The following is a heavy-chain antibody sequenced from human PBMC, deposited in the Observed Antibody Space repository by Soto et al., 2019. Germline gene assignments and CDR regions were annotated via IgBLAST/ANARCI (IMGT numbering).Heavy chain of an antibody. V-gene: IGHV4-34*01. D-gene: IGHD3-22*01. CDR1: DGSFGGYY. CDR3: ARAVSYDSSGYYFDY. J-gene: IGHJ4*02. CDR2: INHSGST. Sequence: KASETQSLTCAVYDGSFGGYYWSWIRQPPGKGLEWIGEINHSGSTNYNPSLKSRVTISVDTSKNQFSLKLSSVTAADTAVYYCARAVSYDSSGYYFDYWGQGTLVTVSS.